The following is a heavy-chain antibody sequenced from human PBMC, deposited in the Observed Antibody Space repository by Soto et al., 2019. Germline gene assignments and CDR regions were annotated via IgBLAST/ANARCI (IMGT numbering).Heavy chain of an antibody. Sequence: GASVKVSCKASGYTFTGYYMHWVRQAPGQGLEWMGWINPNSGGTNYAQKFQGWVTMTRDTSISTAYMELSRLRSDDTAVYYCARDLGGYSSGPNWFDPWGQGTLVTVSS. CDR2: INPNSGGT. CDR1: GYTFTGYY. V-gene: IGHV1-2*04. D-gene: IGHD6-19*01. J-gene: IGHJ5*02. CDR3: ARDLGGYSSGPNWFDP.